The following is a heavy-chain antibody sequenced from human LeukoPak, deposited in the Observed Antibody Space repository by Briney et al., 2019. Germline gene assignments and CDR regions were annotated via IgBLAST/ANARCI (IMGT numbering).Heavy chain of an antibody. Sequence: SETLSLTCTVSGGSISSYYWSWIRQPPGKGLEWIGYIYHGGSTYYNSSLKSRVTISVDRSKNQFSLKLTSVTAADTAVYYCASDFGGHFQHWGQGTLVTVSS. CDR1: GGSISSYY. V-gene: IGHV4-59*12. J-gene: IGHJ1*01. D-gene: IGHD4-23*01. CDR3: ASDFGGHFQH. CDR2: IYHGGST.